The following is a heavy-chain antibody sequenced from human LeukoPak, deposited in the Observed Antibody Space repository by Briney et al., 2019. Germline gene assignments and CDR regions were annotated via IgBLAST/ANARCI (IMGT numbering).Heavy chain of an antibody. J-gene: IGHJ3*02. CDR1: GFTFSSYA. CDR2: ISYDGSNK. Sequence: GGSLRLSCAASGFTFSSYAMHWVRQAPSKGLEWVAVISYDGSNKYYADSVEGRFTISGDNSKNTLYLQMNSLRAEDTAVYYCARDSHDYGDYLGAFDIWGQGTMVTVSS. D-gene: IGHD4-17*01. V-gene: IGHV3-30-3*01. CDR3: ARDSHDYGDYLGAFDI.